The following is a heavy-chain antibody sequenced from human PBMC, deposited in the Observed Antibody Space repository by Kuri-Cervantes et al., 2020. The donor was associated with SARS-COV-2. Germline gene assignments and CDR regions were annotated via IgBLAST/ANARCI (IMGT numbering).Heavy chain of an antibody. D-gene: IGHD2-15*01. CDR2: MNPNSGNT. J-gene: IGHJ5*02. CDR3: ARVLGSCSGGRCYGYGFDP. Sequence: ASVKVSCKASGYTFTSYDINWVRQATGQGLEWMGWMNPNSGNTGYTQKFQGRVTMTRNTSISTAYMELSSLRSEDTAVYYCARVLGSCSGGRCYGYGFDPCGQGTLVTVSS. CDR1: GYTFTSYD. V-gene: IGHV1-8*01.